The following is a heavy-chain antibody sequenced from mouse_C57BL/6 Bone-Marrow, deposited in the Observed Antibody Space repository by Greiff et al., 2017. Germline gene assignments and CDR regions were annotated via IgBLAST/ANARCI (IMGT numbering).Heavy chain of an antibody. Sequence: QVQLQQSGAELARPGASVKLSCKASGYTFTSSGISWVKQRTGQGLEWIGEIYPRSGNTYYNEKFKGKATLTADKSSSTAYMELRSLTSEDSAVYFCARSGGSLSWFAYWGQGTLVTVSA. CDR3: ARSGGSLSWFAY. J-gene: IGHJ3*01. V-gene: IGHV1-81*01. D-gene: IGHD1-1*02. CDR1: GYTFTSSG. CDR2: IYPRSGNT.